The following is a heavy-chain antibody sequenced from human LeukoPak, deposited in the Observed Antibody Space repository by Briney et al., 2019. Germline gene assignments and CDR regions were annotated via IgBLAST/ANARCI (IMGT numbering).Heavy chain of an antibody. Sequence: PSETLSLTCTVSGGSISSYYWSWIRQPPGKGLEWIGYTYYSGSTNYNPSLKSRVTISVDTSKNQFSLRLTSVTAADTAVYYCARHSYGYTFGHWGRGTLVTVSS. CDR1: GGSISSYY. V-gene: IGHV4-59*08. J-gene: IGHJ4*02. CDR2: TYYSGST. D-gene: IGHD5-18*01. CDR3: ARHSYGYTFGH.